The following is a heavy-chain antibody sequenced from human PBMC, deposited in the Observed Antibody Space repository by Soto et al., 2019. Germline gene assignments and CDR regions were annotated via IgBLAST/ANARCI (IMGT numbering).Heavy chain of an antibody. V-gene: IGHV1-3*01. CDR1: GYTFTSYA. CDR2: INAGNGNT. D-gene: IGHD3-22*01. J-gene: IGHJ6*02. CDR3: ARRRPLSSGYYYYYGMDV. Sequence: GASVKVSCKASGYTFTSYAMHWVRQAPGQRLEWMGWINAGNGNTKYSQKFQGRVTITRDTSASTAYMELSSLRSEDTAVYYCARRRPLSSGYYYYYGMDVWGQGTTVTVS.